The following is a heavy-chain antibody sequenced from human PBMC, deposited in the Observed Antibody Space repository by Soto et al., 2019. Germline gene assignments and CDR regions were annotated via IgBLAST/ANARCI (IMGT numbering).Heavy chain of an antibody. Sequence: SESLSLTCTVSGASISGFYWSWIRKSAGKGLEWVGRIYATGTTDYNPSLKSRVMMSVDTSKKQFSLKLRSVTAADTAVYYCVRDGTKTLRDWFDPWGQGISVTVSS. CDR2: IYATGTT. V-gene: IGHV4-4*07. CDR3: VRDGTKTLRDWFDP. CDR1: GASISGFY. J-gene: IGHJ5*02. D-gene: IGHD1-1*01.